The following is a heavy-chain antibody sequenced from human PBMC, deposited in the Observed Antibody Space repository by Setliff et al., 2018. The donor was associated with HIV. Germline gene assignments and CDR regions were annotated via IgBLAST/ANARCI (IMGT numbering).Heavy chain of an antibody. V-gene: IGHV1-18*04. CDR1: GYTFATYG. Sequence: ASVKVSCKASGYTFATYGVTWVRQAPGQGLERMGWISPETGNTNYADYLQDRFTMTTDTSTNTAYMELRNLNSDDTGIYYCARDHPNMAVGAVYWGQGTLVTVSS. CDR2: ISPETGNT. CDR3: ARDHPNMAVGAVY. D-gene: IGHD6-19*01. J-gene: IGHJ4*02.